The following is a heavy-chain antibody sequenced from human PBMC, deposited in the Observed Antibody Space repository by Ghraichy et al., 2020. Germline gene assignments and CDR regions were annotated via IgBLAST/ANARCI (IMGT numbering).Heavy chain of an antibody. Sequence: GGSLRLSCAASGFTFSNAWMSWVRQAPGKGLEWVGRIKSKTDGGTTDYAAPVKGRFTISRDDSKNTLYLQMNSLKTEDTAVYYCTTDHSSSWYEDAFDIWGQGTMVTVSS. J-gene: IGHJ3*02. D-gene: IGHD6-13*01. CDR3: TTDHSSSWYEDAFDI. V-gene: IGHV3-15*01. CDR1: GFTFSNAW. CDR2: IKSKTDGGTT.